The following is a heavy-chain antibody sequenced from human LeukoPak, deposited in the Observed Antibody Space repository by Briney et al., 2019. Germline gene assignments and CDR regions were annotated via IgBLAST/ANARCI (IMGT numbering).Heavy chain of an antibody. J-gene: IGHJ5*02. CDR3: AKSHSSSSGWFDP. Sequence: GGSLRLSCAASGFTFSNYAMSWVRQAPGKGLEWVSVIGTIPGVTYYTESVKGRFTISRDNSKNTVYLQMNSLRAEDTAVYYCAKSHSSSSGWFDPWGQGTLVTVSS. CDR2: IGTIPGVT. CDR1: GFTFSNYA. V-gene: IGHV3-23*01. D-gene: IGHD6-6*01.